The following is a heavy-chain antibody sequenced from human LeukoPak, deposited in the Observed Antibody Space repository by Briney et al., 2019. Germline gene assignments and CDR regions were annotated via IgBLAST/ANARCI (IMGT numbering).Heavy chain of an antibody. CDR3: AREVYRIGVGGFDP. Sequence: GGTLRLSCAASGFSFDDYDMAWLRQAPGKGLEWVSDIDWKGRPTSYADSVKGRFTISRDNAKKSLYLQMDSLRAEDTALYYCAREVYRIGVGGFDPWGQGTLVIVSS. J-gene: IGHJ5*02. CDR1: GFSFDDYD. D-gene: IGHD3-16*01. V-gene: IGHV3-20*04. CDR2: IDWKGRPT.